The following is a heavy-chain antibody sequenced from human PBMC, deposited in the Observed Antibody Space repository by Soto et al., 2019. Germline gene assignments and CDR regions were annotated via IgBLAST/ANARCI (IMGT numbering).Heavy chain of an antibody. CDR3: ARSDVIATRQGYYYGLDV. D-gene: IGHD6-6*01. CDR2: IYPGDSDA. Sequence: ESLKISCQGSGYTFTTYWIAWVRQMPGKGLEYMGIIYPGDSDARYSPSFQGQVTISADKSISTAYLQWSSLKASDTAMYYCARSDVIATRQGYYYGLDVWGQGTTVTVSS. CDR1: GYTFTTYW. J-gene: IGHJ6*02. V-gene: IGHV5-51*01.